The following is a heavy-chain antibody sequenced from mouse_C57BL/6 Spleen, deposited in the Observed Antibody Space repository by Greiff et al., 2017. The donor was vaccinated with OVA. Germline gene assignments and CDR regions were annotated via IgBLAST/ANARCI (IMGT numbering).Heavy chain of an antibody. Sequence: QVQLQQSGAELVRPGASVKLSCKASGYTFTDYYIHWVKQRPGQGLEWIARIYPGSGNTYYNEKFKGKATLTAEKSSSTAYMQLTSLTSEDSAVYFCARGARDFDYWGQGTTLTVSS. V-gene: IGHV1-76*01. J-gene: IGHJ2*01. CDR1: GYTFTDYY. CDR3: ARGARDFDY. CDR2: IYPGSGNT.